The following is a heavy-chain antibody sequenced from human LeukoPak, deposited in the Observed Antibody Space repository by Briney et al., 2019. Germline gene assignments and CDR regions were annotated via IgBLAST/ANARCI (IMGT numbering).Heavy chain of an antibody. CDR2: IYTSGST. Sequence: SETLSLTCTVSGGSISSGSYYWSWIRQPAGKGLEWIGRIYTSGSTNYNPSLKSRVTISVDTSKNQFSLKLSSVTAADTAVYYCARGLSGSGSYYNAALGYWGQGTLVTVSS. CDR1: GGSISSGSYY. CDR3: ARGLSGSGSYYNAALGY. V-gene: IGHV4-61*02. D-gene: IGHD3-10*01. J-gene: IGHJ4*02.